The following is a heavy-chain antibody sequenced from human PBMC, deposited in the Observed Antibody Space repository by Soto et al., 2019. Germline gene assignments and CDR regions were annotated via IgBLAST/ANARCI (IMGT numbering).Heavy chain of an antibody. D-gene: IGHD6-19*01. J-gene: IGHJ4*02. V-gene: IGHV3-48*02. CDR2: ISPRGDNI. CDR3: AKGPHPNLGWPYYFDS. Sequence: GGSLRLSCVGSGFSLANFPMNWVRQSPGKGLEWIPYISPRGDNIYYTESVKGRFTVSRDNARNSLYLQMNSLRDEDAALYYCAKGPHPNLGWPYYFDSWGQGVSVTVSS. CDR1: GFSLANFP.